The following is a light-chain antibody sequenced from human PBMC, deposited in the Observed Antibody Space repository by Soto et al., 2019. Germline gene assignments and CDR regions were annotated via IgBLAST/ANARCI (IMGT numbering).Light chain of an antibody. CDR1: QDINNC. V-gene: IGKV1-33*01. CDR2: DAS. J-gene: IGKJ3*01. Sequence: DIQMTQTPSSLSASVGDRVTITCQASQDINNCLNWYHQKPGKAPNLLIYDASNLETGVPSRFSGSGYGAHFTHSISSLQPEDIATYYCQQYDNPPLTFGTGTKVDIK. CDR3: QQYDNPPLT.